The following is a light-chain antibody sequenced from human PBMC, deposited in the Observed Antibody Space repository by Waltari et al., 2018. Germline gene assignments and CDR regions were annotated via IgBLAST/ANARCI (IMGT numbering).Light chain of an antibody. V-gene: IGLV3-1*01. CDR3: QSWDSSTSHVV. CDR1: KLGDQF. J-gene: IGLJ2*01. Sequence: SLDLTQPPSVSVSPGQTAIITCSGDKLGDQFVSWYQRRPGQSPIMVMYEDDKRPSGIPERFFGTNAGNTATLTITETQAVDEADYYCQSWDSSTSHVVFGGGTKLTVL. CDR2: EDD.